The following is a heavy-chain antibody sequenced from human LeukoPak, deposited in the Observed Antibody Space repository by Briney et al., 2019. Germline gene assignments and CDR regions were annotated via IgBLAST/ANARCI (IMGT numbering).Heavy chain of an antibody. CDR1: GFTFSSYW. D-gene: IGHD6-6*01. CDR3: ARSPHYSSSAGYYFDY. CDR2: IKQDGSEK. V-gene: IGHV3-7*01. Sequence: LPGGSLRLSCAASGFTFSSYWMSWVRQAPGKGLEWVANIKQDGSEKYYVDSVKGRFTISRDNAKNSLYLQMNSLRAEDTAVYYCARSPHYSSSAGYYFDYWGQGTLVTVSS. J-gene: IGHJ4*02.